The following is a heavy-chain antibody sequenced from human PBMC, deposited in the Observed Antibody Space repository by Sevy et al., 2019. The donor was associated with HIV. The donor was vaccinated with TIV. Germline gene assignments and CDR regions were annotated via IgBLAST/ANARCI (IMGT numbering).Heavy chain of an antibody. V-gene: IGHV4-59*01. Sequence: SETLSITCTVSGGSISAYYWSWIRQPPGKPLEYIGYIYYTGSTNYNPSLKSRVTISVDTSKNQFSLKLNSVTAADTAVYFCARAPPVRSGDDSLNWFDPWGQGTLVTVSS. J-gene: IGHJ5*02. CDR2: IYYTGST. CDR3: ARAPPVRSGDDSLNWFDP. CDR1: GGSISAYY. D-gene: IGHD5-12*01.